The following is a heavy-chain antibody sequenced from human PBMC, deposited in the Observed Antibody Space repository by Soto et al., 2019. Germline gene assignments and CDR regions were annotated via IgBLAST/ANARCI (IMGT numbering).Heavy chain of an antibody. CDR1: GFTFTSSA. CDR3: AAFWIGYCISTSCYAGGSFDY. V-gene: IGHV1-58*01. Sequence: SVKVSCKASGFTFTSSAVQWVRQARGQRLEWIGWIVVGSGNTNYAQKFQERVTITRDMSTSTAYMELSSLRSEDTAVYYCAAFWIGYCISTSCYAGGSFDYWGQGTLVTVSS. CDR2: IVVGSGNT. J-gene: IGHJ4*02. D-gene: IGHD2-2*01.